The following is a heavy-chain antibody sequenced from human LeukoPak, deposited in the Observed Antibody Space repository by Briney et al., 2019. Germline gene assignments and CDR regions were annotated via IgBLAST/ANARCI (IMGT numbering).Heavy chain of an antibody. CDR2: ISYDGSNK. V-gene: IGHV3-30-3*01. CDR3: ARDSPAAEGY. D-gene: IGHD6-25*01. J-gene: IGHJ4*02. Sequence: GRSLRLSCAASGFTFSGYPKHWVRQAPGKGLEWVAVISYDGSNKYYADSVKGRFTISRDNAKNSLYLQMNSLRAEDTAVYYCARDSPAAEGYWGQGTLVTVSS. CDR1: GFTFSGYP.